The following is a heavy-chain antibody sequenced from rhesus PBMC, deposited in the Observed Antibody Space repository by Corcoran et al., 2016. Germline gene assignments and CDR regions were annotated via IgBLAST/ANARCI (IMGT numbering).Heavy chain of an antibody. Sequence: QVQLQESGPAVVKPSETLSLTCAVSGGSISSTNWWSWIRQSPGKGREWIGGIYGSGGYTESNPSRKSRVTISIDTSTNQFSLKLSSVAAADSAVYYCARLIYCSSTYCSSDGLDSWGQGVVVTVSS. D-gene: IGHD2-15*01. J-gene: IGHJ6*01. CDR1: GGSISSTNW. CDR3: ARLIYCSSTYCSSDGLDS. V-gene: IGHV4-93*02. CDR2: IYGSGGYT.